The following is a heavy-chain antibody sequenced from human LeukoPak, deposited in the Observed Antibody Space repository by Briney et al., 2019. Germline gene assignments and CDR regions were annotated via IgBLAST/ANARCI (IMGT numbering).Heavy chain of an antibody. D-gene: IGHD2-15*01. CDR3: ARHLNLSGRTQADYSPFDY. V-gene: IGHV4-59*08. Sequence: PSEALSLTCTVSGSSISDHYWSWIRQPPGKGLEWIGYVNYIGSTDYNPSLKSRVTISVATSKKQFSLKLSSVTAADTAVYYCARHLNLSGRTQADYSPFDYWGQGTLVTVSS. J-gene: IGHJ4*02. CDR2: VNYIGST. CDR1: GSSISDHY.